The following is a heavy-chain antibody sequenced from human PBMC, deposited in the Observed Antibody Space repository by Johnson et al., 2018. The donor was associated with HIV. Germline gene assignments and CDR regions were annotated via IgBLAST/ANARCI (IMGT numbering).Heavy chain of an antibody. CDR1: GFTFNNAW. CDR2: IKSQTDGGTT. V-gene: IGHV3-15*01. D-gene: IGHD1-26*01. CDR3: TTDWGSYHEYAFDI. J-gene: IGHJ3*02. Sequence: VQLVESGGGLVKPGGSLRLSCAASGFTFNNAWMSWVRQTPGKGLEWVGRIKSQTDGGTTDYAAPVKGRFTISRDDSKNTLYLQMNSLKTEDTAVYSCTTDWGSYHEYAFDIWGQGTMVT.